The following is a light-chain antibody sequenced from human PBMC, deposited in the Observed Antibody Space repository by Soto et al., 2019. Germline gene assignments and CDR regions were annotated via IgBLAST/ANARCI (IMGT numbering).Light chain of an antibody. CDR3: MQGTHWPLT. V-gene: IGKV2-30*02. CDR2: KVS. Sequence: DVVMTQSPLSLPVTLGQPGSISCRSSQSLVHSDGNTYLSWFQQRPGQSPRRLIYKVSNCDSGVPERFSGSGSGTDFTLKISRVEAEDVGVYYCMQGTHWPLTFGQGTRLEIK. J-gene: IGKJ5*01. CDR1: QSLVHSDGNTY.